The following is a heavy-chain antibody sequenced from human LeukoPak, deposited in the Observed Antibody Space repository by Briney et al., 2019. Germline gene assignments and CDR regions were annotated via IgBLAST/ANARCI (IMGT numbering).Heavy chain of an antibody. CDR1: GGSISSGSYY. D-gene: IGHD6-6*01. V-gene: IGHV4-61*02. CDR3: ASTTSSIAARWDYFDY. CDR2: IYTSGST. J-gene: IGHJ4*02. Sequence: PSQTLSLTCTVSGGSISSGSYYWSWIRQPAGKGLEWIGRIYTSGSTNYNPSLKRRVTISVDTSKNQFSLKLSSVTAADTAVYYCASTTSSIAARWDYFDYWGQGTLVTVSS.